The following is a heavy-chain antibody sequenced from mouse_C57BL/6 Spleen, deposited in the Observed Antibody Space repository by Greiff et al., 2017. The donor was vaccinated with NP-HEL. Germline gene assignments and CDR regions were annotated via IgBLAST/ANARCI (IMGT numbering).Heavy chain of an antibody. Sequence: DVKLVESGGGLVKPGGSLKLSCAASGFTFSSYAMSWVRQTPEKRLEWVATISDGGSYTYYPDNVKGRFTISREKAKNNLYLQMSHLKSEDTAMYYCARDSPYDYDGAYWGQGTLVTVSA. CDR1: GFTFSSYA. D-gene: IGHD2-4*01. CDR2: ISDGGSYT. CDR3: ARDSPYDYDGAY. V-gene: IGHV5-4*01. J-gene: IGHJ3*01.